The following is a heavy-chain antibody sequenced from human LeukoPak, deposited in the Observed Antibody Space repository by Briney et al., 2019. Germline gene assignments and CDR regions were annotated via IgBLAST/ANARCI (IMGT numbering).Heavy chain of an antibody. CDR1: GFTFNNYA. CDR3: AKEPREYCSSTSCPNWFDS. J-gene: IGHJ5*01. V-gene: IGHV3-23*01. CDR2: ISASGGTT. D-gene: IGHD2-2*01. Sequence: GGSLRLSCAASGFTFNNYAMSWVRQAPGEGLEWVSVISASGGTTYYADSVKGRFTISRDNSENTLFLQMNSLRAEDTAVYYCAKEPREYCSSTSCPNWFDSWGQGTLVTVSS.